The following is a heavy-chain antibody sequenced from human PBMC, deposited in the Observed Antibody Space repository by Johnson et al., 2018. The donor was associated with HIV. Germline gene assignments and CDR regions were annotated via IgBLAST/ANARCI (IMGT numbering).Heavy chain of an antibody. Sequence: QVHLVESGGGVVQPERSLRLSCAASEFSFSTYAMRWVRQAPGKGLEGVAVISDDGTNTDYADAVKGRFTISRDNSKNTLYLQMNSLRAEDTAVYYCASELTRGRARGDAFDIWGQGTVVTVSS. CDR2: ISDDGTNT. V-gene: IGHV3-30-3*01. CDR1: EFSFSTYA. D-gene: IGHD4/OR15-4a*01. J-gene: IGHJ3*02. CDR3: ASELTRGRARGDAFDI.